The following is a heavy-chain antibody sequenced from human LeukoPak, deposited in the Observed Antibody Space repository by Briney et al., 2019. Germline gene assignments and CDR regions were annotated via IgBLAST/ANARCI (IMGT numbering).Heavy chain of an antibody. CDR2: INHSGST. V-gene: IGHV4-34*01. CDR1: GGSFSGYY. J-gene: IGHJ4*02. Sequence: PSETLSLTCAVYGGSFSGYYWSWIRQPPGKGLEWMAEINHSGSTNYNPCLKSRVTISVDTSKNQFSLKLSSVTAADTAVYYCAREGYYDILTGYHRFDCWGQGTLVTVSS. D-gene: IGHD3-9*01. CDR3: AREGYYDILTGYHRFDC.